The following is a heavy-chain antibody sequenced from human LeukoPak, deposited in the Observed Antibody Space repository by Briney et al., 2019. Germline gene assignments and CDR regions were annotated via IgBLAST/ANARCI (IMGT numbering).Heavy chain of an antibody. CDR3: ARPIVGATTLHQLDY. CDR2: INPNSGGT. Sequence: GASVNLSFKASGYTFTGYYMHWVRQAPGQGLGWMGWINPNSGGTNYAQKFQGRVTMTRDTSISTAYMELSRLRSDDTAVYYCARPIVGATTLHQLDYWGQGTLVTVSS. CDR1: GYTFTGYY. V-gene: IGHV1-2*02. J-gene: IGHJ4*02. D-gene: IGHD1-26*01.